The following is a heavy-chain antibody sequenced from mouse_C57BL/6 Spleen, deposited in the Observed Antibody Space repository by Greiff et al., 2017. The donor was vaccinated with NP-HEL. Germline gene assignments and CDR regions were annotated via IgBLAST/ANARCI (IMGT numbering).Heavy chain of an antibody. Sequence: QVQLQQSGPELVKPGASVKISCKASGYAFSSSWMNWVKQRPGKGLEWIGRIYPGDGDTNYNGKFKGKATLTADKSSSTAYMQLSSLTSEDSAVYFCATITTRAMDYWGQGTSVTVSS. D-gene: IGHD1-1*01. V-gene: IGHV1-82*01. CDR2: IYPGDGDT. CDR1: GYAFSSSW. J-gene: IGHJ4*01. CDR3: ATITTRAMDY.